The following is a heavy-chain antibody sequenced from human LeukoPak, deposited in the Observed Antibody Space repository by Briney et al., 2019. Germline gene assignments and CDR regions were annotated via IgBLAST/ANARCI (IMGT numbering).Heavy chain of an antibody. CDR1: GFTFSNYW. V-gene: IGHV3-7*01. CDR3: ARINCGGDCYSDY. Sequence: GGSLRLSCATSGFTFSNYWMSWVRQAPGKGPEWVANIKLDGSGKDYVDSVKGRFTISRDNSKNTLYLQMNSLRAEDTAVYSCARINCGGDCYSDYWGQGTLVTVSS. D-gene: IGHD2-21*02. CDR2: IKLDGSGK. J-gene: IGHJ4*02.